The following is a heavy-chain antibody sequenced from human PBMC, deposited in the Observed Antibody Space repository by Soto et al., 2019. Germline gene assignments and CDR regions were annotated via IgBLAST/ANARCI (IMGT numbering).Heavy chain of an antibody. V-gene: IGHV1-18*04. Sequence: ASVKVPCKASGYTFTGYYMHWVRQAPGQGLEWMGWISAYNGNTNYAQKLQGRVTMTTDTSTTTAYMELRSLRSDDTAVYYCARTIAVAGTYNDYWGQGTLVTVSS. CDR2: ISAYNGNT. CDR3: ARTIAVAGTYNDY. J-gene: IGHJ4*02. D-gene: IGHD6-19*01. CDR1: GYTFTGYY.